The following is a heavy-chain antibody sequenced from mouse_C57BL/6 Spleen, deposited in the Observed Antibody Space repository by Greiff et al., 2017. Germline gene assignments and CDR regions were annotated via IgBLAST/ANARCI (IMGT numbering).Heavy chain of an antibody. CDR2: INPSSGYT. Sequence: QVQLQQSGAELARPGASVKMSCKASGYTFTSYTMHWVKQRPGQGLEWIGYINPSSGYTKYNQKFKDKATLTADKSSSTAYMQLSSLTSEDSEVYYCAYYGNYVFDYWGQGTLVTVSA. CDR3: AYYGNYVFDY. CDR1: GYTFTSYT. D-gene: IGHD2-1*01. V-gene: IGHV1-4*01. J-gene: IGHJ3*01.